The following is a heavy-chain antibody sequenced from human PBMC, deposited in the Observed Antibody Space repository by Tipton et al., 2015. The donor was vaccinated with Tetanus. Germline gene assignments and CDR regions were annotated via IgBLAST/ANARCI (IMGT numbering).Heavy chain of an antibody. J-gene: IGHJ4*02. CDR1: GDSISSSTYY. Sequence: TLSLTCSLSGDSISSSTYYWGWIRQPPGKGLEWIGSIYENGDTYYTPSLKSRLTISVDASKNQFSLELTSVTAADTAVYYCARHAGAGATIWGTDYWGQGTLVTVSS. CDR2: IYENGDT. V-gene: IGHV4-39*01. CDR3: ARHAGAGATIWGTDY. D-gene: IGHD3-9*01.